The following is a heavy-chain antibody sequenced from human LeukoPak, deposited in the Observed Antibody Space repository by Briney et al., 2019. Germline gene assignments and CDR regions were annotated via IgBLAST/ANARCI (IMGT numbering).Heavy chain of an antibody. CDR3: ARGRSLIAAAVTGYLDY. V-gene: IGHV3-30*04. Sequence: GGSLRLSCAASGFTFSNYAMHWVRQAPGKGLEWVALISYDGSDKYYVDSVKGRFTISRDKSKNTLYLQMSSLRAEDTAVYYCARGRSLIAAAVTGYLDYWGQGTLVTVSS. CDR1: GFTFSNYA. J-gene: IGHJ4*02. D-gene: IGHD6-13*01. CDR2: ISYDGSDK.